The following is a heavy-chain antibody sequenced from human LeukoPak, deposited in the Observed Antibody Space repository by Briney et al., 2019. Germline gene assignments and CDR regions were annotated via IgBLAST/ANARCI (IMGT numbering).Heavy chain of an antibody. Sequence: GGSLRLSCAASGFTFSSYAMSWVRQAPGKGLEWVSGIIADFDTTYYADSVRGRFTISRDHSKNTLYLQMNSLRAEDTAIYYCAQDGTTTRYNWFDSWGQGTLVTVSS. J-gene: IGHJ5*01. D-gene: IGHD1-7*01. CDR2: IIADFDTT. CDR1: GFTFSSYA. CDR3: AQDGTTTRYNWFDS. V-gene: IGHV3-23*01.